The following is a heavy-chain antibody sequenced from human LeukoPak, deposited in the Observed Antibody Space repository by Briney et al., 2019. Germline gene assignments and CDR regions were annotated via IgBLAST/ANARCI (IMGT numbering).Heavy chain of an antibody. CDR3: ARGVGERFFDY. J-gene: IGHJ4*02. CDR2: IYSAGHT. CDR1: GFSVSSNY. Sequence: GGSLRLSCAASGFSVSSNYMTWIRQAPGKGLEWVSVIYSAGHTYYADSVNGRFTISRDNSKNTLYFQMNSLTDEDTAVYYCARGVGERFFDYWGQGTLVTVSS. D-gene: IGHD3-10*01. V-gene: IGHV3-66*01.